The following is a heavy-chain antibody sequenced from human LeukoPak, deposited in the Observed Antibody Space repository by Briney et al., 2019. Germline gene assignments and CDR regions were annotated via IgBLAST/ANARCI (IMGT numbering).Heavy chain of an antibody. J-gene: IGHJ6*02. V-gene: IGHV3-30-3*01. CDR3: ARDYRDPGYCSGGSCYYYYYGMDV. CDR2: ISYDGSNK. CDR1: GFTFSSYA. D-gene: IGHD2-15*01. Sequence: PGRSLRLSCAASGFTFSSYAMHWVRQAPGKGLEWVAVISYDGSNKYYADSVKGRFTISRDNSKNTLYLQMNSLRAEDTAVYYCARDYRDPGYCSGGSCYYYYYGMDVWGQGTTVTVSS.